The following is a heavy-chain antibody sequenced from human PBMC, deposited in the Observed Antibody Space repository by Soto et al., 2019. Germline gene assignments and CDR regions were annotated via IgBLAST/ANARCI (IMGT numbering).Heavy chain of an antibody. CDR2: IGTAGDT. V-gene: IGHV3-13*01. CDR1: GFTFSSYD. Sequence: PGGSLRLSCAASGFTFSSYDMHWARQATGKGLEWVSAIGTAGDTYYPGSVKGRFTISRENAKNSLYLQMNSLRAKDTAVYYCARVRPTENYYYYYYGMDVWGQGTTVTVS. J-gene: IGHJ6*02. D-gene: IGHD3-10*01. CDR3: ARVRPTENYYYYYYGMDV.